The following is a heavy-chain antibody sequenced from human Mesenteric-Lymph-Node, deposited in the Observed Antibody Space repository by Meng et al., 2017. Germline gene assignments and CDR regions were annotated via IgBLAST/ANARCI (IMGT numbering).Heavy chain of an antibody. CDR1: GGSISSYY. D-gene: IGHD6-13*01. CDR3: ARVGSSSWYRALDY. J-gene: IGHJ4*02. V-gene: IGHV4-59*01. CDR2: IYYSGST. Sequence: GSLRLSCTVSGGSISSYYRSWIRQPPGKGLEWIGYIYYSGSTNYNPSLKSRVTISVNTSKNQFSLKLSSVTAADTAVYYCARVGSSSWYRALDYWGQGTLVTVSS.